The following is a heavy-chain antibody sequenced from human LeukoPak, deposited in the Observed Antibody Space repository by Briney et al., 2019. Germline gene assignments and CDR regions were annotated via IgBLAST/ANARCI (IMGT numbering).Heavy chain of an antibody. CDR3: ARGIARSSTSCLFDY. CDR1: GGSISSGSYY. J-gene: IGHJ4*02. V-gene: IGHV4-61*02. D-gene: IGHD2-2*01. CDR2: IYTSGST. Sequence: TSETLSLTCTVSGGSISSGSYYWSWIRQPAGKGLEWIGRIYTSGSTNYNPSLKSRVTISVDTSKNQFSLKLSSVTAADTAVYYCARGIARSSTSCLFDYWGQGTLVTVSS.